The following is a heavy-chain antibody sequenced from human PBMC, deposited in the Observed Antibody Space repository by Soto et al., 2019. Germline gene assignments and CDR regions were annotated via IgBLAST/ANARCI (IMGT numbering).Heavy chain of an antibody. CDR1: GFTFENYA. J-gene: IGHJ6*02. D-gene: IGHD3-3*01. V-gene: IGHV3-23*01. Sequence: GGSLRLSCVASGFTFENYAMSWVRQAPGKGLEWVSAISGSGGTTYYSDSVKGRFTISRDNSKDTVYLQMDDLRVEDAAEYFCAKDSWAIFGVPAGEYYAMDVWGQGTTVTVSS. CDR3: AKDSWAIFGVPAGEYYAMDV. CDR2: ISGSGGTT.